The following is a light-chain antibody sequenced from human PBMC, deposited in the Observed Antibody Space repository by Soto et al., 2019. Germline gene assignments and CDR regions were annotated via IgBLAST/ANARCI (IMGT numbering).Light chain of an antibody. J-gene: IGLJ1*01. Sequence: QSALTRLASVSGSPGQSITISCTGTSRVVGNKNLTSCKKQPPGKAPNLMIYALTQRPPPLSNRYSGSKSGNTASLIISGLQDEDEGDYYCCSYAGNSTSVFGTGTKVTVL. CDR2: ALT. CDR3: CSYAGNSTSV. CDR1: SRVVGNKNL. V-gene: IGLV2-23*02.